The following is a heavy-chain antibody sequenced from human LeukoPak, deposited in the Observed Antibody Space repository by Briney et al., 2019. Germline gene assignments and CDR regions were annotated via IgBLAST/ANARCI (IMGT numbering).Heavy chain of an antibody. V-gene: IGHV3-66*01. CDR2: IYADGRT. Sequence: GRSLRLSCAASGFTFSSYGMHWVRQAPGRGLECVSLIYADGRTFYTDSVRGRFTISRDNSRNTVDLQMNRLRAEDTAVYFCVRSVFSWGQGTRVTVSS. J-gene: IGHJ5*02. CDR3: VRSVFS. CDR1: GFTFSSYG. D-gene: IGHD2-8*01.